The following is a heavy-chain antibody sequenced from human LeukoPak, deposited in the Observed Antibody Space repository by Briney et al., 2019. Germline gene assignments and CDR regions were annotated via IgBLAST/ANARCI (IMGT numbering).Heavy chain of an antibody. V-gene: IGHV3-11*01. CDR3: ARGDCSSTICYSPMDV. J-gene: IGHJ6*03. Sequence: PGGSLRLSCAASGFTFSDYYMSWIRQAPGKGLEWVSYISSSGSAIYYADSVKGRFTISRDNAKNSLYLQMNSLRAEDTAVYYCARGDCSSTICYSPMDVWGKGTTVTVSS. CDR1: GFTFSDYY. D-gene: IGHD2-2*01. CDR2: ISSSGSAI.